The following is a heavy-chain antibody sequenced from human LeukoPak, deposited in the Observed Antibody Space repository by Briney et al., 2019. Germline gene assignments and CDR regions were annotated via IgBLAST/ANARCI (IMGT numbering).Heavy chain of an antibody. V-gene: IGHV3-48*03. D-gene: IGHD4-23*01. CDR2: ISSSGSTI. Sequence: PGGSLRLSCAASGFTFSSYEMNWVRQAPGKGLEWCSYISSSGSTIYYADSVKGRFTISRDNAKDSLYLKMNSLRAEDTAVYYCARLDYGGNSGLRYWGQGTLVTVSS. CDR3: ARLDYGGNSGLRY. J-gene: IGHJ4*02. CDR1: GFTFSSYE.